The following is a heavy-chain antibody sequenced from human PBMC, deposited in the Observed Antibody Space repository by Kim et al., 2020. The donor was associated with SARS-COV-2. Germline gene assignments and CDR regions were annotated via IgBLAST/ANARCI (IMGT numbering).Heavy chain of an antibody. Sequence: NKYHADSVKGRFTISRDNSKNTLYLQMNSLRAEDTAVYYCARDGGNWFDPWGQGTLVTVSS. CDR3: ARDGGNWFDP. J-gene: IGHJ5*02. CDR2: NK. V-gene: IGHV3-30*01. D-gene: IGHD3-16*01.